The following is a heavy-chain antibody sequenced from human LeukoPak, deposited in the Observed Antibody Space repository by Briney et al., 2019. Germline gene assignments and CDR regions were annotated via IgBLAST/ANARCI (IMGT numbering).Heavy chain of an antibody. CDR3: ARGNYGSGSYLP. CDR2: ISSSGGAI. J-gene: IGHJ5*02. CDR1: GFTFSSYN. D-gene: IGHD3-10*01. V-gene: IGHV3-48*02. Sequence: QPGGSLRLSCAASGFTFSSYNMNWVRQAPGKGLEWVSFISSSGGAIYYAGSVKGRFTISRDNAKNSLYLQMNSLTDEDTAVYYRARGNYGSGSYLPWGQGTLVTVSS.